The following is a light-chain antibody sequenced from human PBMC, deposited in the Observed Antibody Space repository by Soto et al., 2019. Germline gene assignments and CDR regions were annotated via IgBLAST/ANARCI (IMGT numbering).Light chain of an antibody. CDR2: AAS. J-gene: IGKJ5*01. Sequence: DIQMTQSPSSLSASVGDRVTITCRASQGISNYLAWYQQKPGKVPKLLIYAASTLQSGVPSRFSGSGSGTDFTLTITSVQAEDVAVYYCQQYYSSLAITFGQGTRLEIK. V-gene: IGKV1-27*01. CDR1: QGISNY. CDR3: QQYYSSLAIT.